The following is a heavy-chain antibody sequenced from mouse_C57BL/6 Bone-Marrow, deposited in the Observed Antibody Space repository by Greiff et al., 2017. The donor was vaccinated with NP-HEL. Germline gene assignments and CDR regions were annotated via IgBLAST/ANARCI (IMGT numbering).Heavy chain of an antibody. CDR1: GFTFSSYA. CDR2: ISDGGSYT. J-gene: IGHJ2*01. D-gene: IGHD4-1*01. CDR3: ARDWDPDY. Sequence: EVKLMESGGGLVKPGGSLKLSCAASGFTFSSYAMSWVRQTPEKRLEWVATISDGGSYTYYPDNVKGRFTISRDNAKNNLYLQMSHLKSENTAMYYCARDWDPDYWCQGTTLTVSS. V-gene: IGHV5-4*01.